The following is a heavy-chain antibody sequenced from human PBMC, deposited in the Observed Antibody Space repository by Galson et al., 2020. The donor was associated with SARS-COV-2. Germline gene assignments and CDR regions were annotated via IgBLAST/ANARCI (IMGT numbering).Heavy chain of an antibody. D-gene: IGHD1-26*01. CDR3: AKAGGDVGGKIFGLVYYGMDV. V-gene: IGHV3-23*01. CDR2: ISADSVST. J-gene: IGHJ6*02. CDR1: GFTFSSRA. Sequence: GESLKISCADSGFTFSSRAMTWVRQAPGKGLEWVSSISADSVSTYYADSVRGRFTISRDNSQKTVYLQMNRLRAEDTAVYSCAKAGGDVGGKIFGLVYYGMDVWGQGTTVTVSS.